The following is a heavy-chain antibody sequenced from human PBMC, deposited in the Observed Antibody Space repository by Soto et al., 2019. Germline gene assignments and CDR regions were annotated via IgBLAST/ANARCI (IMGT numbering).Heavy chain of an antibody. Sequence: QVQLVQSGAEVKKPGSSVKVSCKASGGTFSSYAISWVRQDPGQGLDWMGGIIPIFGTANYAQKFQGRVTITADDSEGTAYMAVSSLRSEDTAVYYCATWGPKSGYVGDFDNWGQGTMLTVSS. V-gene: IGHV1-69*01. CDR1: GGTFSSYA. D-gene: IGHD3-22*01. J-gene: IGHJ3*02. CDR2: IIPIFGTA. CDR3: ATWGPKSGYVGDFDN.